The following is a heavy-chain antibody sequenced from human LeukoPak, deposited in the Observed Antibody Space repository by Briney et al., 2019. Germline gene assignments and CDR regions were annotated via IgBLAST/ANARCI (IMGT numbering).Heavy chain of an antibody. CDR1: GFTFDDYA. D-gene: IGHD2-15*01. CDR3: AKDDCCGGSCYSVFDY. V-gene: IGHV3-43*02. J-gene: IGHJ4*02. CDR2: ISGDGGST. Sequence: QPGGSLRLSCAASGFTFDDYAMHCVRQAPGKGLECVSLISGDGGSTYYADSVRGRFTISRDNSKNSLYLQMNSLRTEDTALYYCAKDDCCGGSCYSVFDYWGQGTLVTVSS.